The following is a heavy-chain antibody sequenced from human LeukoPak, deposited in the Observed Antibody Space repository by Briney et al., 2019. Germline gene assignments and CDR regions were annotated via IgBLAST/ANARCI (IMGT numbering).Heavy chain of an antibody. J-gene: IGHJ4*02. D-gene: IGHD5-12*01. CDR3: ARENLVAEYLVY. CDR1: GFTFRSYS. Sequence: PGGSLRLSCVASGFTFRSYSMHCVSLVPGKGLEDVSSISNSGGSTYYADSVKGRITISRDNSNNPLYLQMGSLRGEDTAVYYCARENLVAEYLVYWGQGALVTVSS. V-gene: IGHV3-64*02. CDR2: ISNSGGST.